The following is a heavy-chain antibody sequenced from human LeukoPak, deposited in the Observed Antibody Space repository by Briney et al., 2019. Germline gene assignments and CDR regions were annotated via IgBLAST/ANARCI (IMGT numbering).Heavy chain of an antibody. CDR3: ARDRYYYYDSSGYFDY. J-gene: IGHJ4*02. V-gene: IGHV1-69*13. CDR1: GGTFSSYA. Sequence: ASVKVSCKASGGTFSSYAISWVRQAPGQGLEWMGGIIPIFGTANYAQKFQGGVTITADESTSTAYMELSSLRSEDTAVYYCARDRYYYYDSSGYFDYWGQGTLVTVSS. D-gene: IGHD3-22*01. CDR2: IIPIFGTA.